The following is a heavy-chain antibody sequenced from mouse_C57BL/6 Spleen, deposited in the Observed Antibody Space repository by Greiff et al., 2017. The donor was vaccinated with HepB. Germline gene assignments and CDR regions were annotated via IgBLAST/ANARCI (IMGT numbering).Heavy chain of an antibody. D-gene: IGHD4-1*01. CDR2: IYPGDGDT. CDR1: GYSFSSSW. Sequence: QVQLQQSGPELVKPGASVKISCKASGYSFSSSWMNWVKQRPGKGLEWIGRIYPGDGDTNYNGKFKGKATLTADKSSSTAYMQLSSLTSEDSAVYVCAREGTGTFDYWGQGTTLTVSS. V-gene: IGHV1-82*01. J-gene: IGHJ2*01. CDR3: AREGTGTFDY.